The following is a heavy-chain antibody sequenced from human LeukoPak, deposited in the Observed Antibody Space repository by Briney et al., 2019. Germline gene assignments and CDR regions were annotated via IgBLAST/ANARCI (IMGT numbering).Heavy chain of an antibody. Sequence: TSETLSLTCTVSGGSISSGSYYWGWIRQPPGKGLEWIGSIYYSGSTYYNPSLKSRVTISVDTSKNQFSLKLSSVTAADTAVYYCARLTYGGYGDDYWGQGTLVTVSS. CDR2: IYYSGST. D-gene: IGHD5-12*01. V-gene: IGHV4-39*01. CDR1: GGSISSGSYY. J-gene: IGHJ4*02. CDR3: ARLTYGGYGDDY.